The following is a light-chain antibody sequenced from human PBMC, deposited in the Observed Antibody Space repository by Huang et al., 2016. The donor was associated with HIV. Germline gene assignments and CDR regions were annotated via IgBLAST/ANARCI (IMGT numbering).Light chain of an antibody. J-gene: IGKJ1*01. V-gene: IGKV1-6*01. CDR2: AAS. Sequence: AIQMTQSPSSLSASVGDGVTITCRASQGIRNDLGWYQQKPGKAPKLLIYAASSLQSGVPSRFSGSGSGTDFTLTINSLQPEDFATYYCLQDYNYPRTFGQGTKVEVK. CDR1: QGIRND. CDR3: LQDYNYPRT.